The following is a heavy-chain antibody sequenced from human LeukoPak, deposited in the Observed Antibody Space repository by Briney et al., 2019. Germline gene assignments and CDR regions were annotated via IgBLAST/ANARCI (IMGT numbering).Heavy chain of an antibody. D-gene: IGHD1-1*01. Sequence: ASVKVSCKASGYTFTRYYMHWVRQAPGQGLEWMGWINPNSGGTNYAQKFQGRLSMTRDQSISTAYREQSKVRSDDAAVYYCARVGGGGLYNWNDLGWFDPWGQGTLVTVSS. CDR3: ARVGGGGLYNWNDLGWFDP. J-gene: IGHJ5*02. CDR2: INPNSGGT. V-gene: IGHV1-2*02. CDR1: GYTFTRYY.